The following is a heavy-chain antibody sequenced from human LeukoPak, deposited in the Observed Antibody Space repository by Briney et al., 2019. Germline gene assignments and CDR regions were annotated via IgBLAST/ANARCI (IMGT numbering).Heavy chain of an antibody. CDR1: GITINSTY. CDR2: AYSDGNT. D-gene: IGHD6-19*01. V-gene: IGHV3-66*04. CDR3: ARLFGSGWPGYFYYAMDV. J-gene: IGHJ6*02. Sequence: GGSLRLSCAASGITINSTYISWVRQAPGKGLEWVSVAYSDGNTYYAGSVKGRFTISRDNSKNTLFLQMNSLRAEDTAVYYCARLFGSGWPGYFYYAMDVWGQGTTVAVSS.